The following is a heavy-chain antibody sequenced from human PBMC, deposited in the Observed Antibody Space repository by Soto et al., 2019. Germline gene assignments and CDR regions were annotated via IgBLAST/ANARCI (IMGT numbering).Heavy chain of an antibody. Sequence: QVQLVQSGAEVKKPGSSVKVSCKASGDTFSTYSITWMRQVPGQGLEWMGGIIPRSAKSNYAQKFQGRVAITADESTSTAYMELRSLRSEDTAVYYCAREGLVLVPTTVDSDYYYYAMDVWGQGTTGTVSS. CDR2: IIPRSAKS. CDR1: GDTFSTYS. V-gene: IGHV1-69*12. D-gene: IGHD2-2*01. CDR3: AREGLVLVPTTVDSDYYYYAMDV. J-gene: IGHJ6*02.